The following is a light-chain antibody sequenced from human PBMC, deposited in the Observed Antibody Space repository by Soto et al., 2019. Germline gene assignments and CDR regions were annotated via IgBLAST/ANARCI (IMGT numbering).Light chain of an antibody. CDR1: QSVSSSY. V-gene: IGKV3-20*01. J-gene: IGKJ1*01. CDR3: QQYGTSPRT. Sequence: EIVLTQSPGTLSLSPGERATLSCRASQSVSSSYLAWYQQKPGQAPRLLIYGASSRATGIPARFSGRGSGTDFTLTISRLEPEDFAVYFCQQYGTSPRTFGQGTKVDI. CDR2: GAS.